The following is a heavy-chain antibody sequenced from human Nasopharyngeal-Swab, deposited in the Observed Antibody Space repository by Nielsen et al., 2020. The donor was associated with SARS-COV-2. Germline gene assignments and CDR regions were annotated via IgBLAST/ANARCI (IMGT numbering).Heavy chain of an antibody. D-gene: IGHD4-23*01. J-gene: IGHJ4*02. CDR1: GFTFSSSW. V-gene: IGHV3-74*01. CDR3: ATVGVGY. CDR2: INRDGSTI. Sequence: GESLKISCAASGFTFSSSWMQWVRQAPGKGLAWVSRINRDGSTITYADSVKGRFTISRDNAKNTLYLQMNSLRAVDTAVYYCATVGVGYWGQGTLVTVSS.